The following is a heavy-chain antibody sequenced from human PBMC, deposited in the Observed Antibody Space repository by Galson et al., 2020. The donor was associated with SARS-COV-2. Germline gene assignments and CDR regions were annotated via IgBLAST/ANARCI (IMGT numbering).Heavy chain of an antibody. CDR2: ISYDGSNK. CDR3: ARDGGGWFDP. Sequence: GGSLRLSCAASGFTFSSYAMHWVRQAPGKGLEWVAVISYDGSNKYYADSVKGRFTISRDNSKNTLYLQMNSLRAEDTAVYYCARDGGGWFDPWGQGTLVTVSS. V-gene: IGHV3-30*04. J-gene: IGHJ5*02. CDR1: GFTFSSYA. D-gene: IGHD3-10*01.